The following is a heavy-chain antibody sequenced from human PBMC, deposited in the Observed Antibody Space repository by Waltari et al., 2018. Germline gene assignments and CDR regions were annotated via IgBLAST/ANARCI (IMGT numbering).Heavy chain of an antibody. Sequence: EVQLVESGGGLVQPGGSLRLSCAASGLTLRSYWMHWVRQAPGKGLVWVERIDFDGRGTSYADSGKGRFTISRDNAKNTVYLQMNSVRAEDTAVYYCIRDFGEPGATNVFDIWGQGTMVTVSS. CDR3: IRDFGEPGATNVFDI. CDR1: GLTLRSYW. CDR2: IDFDGRGT. D-gene: IGHD3-16*01. V-gene: IGHV3-74*01. J-gene: IGHJ3*02.